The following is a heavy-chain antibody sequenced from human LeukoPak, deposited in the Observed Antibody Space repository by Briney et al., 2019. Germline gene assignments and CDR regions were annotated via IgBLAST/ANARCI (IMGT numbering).Heavy chain of an antibody. Sequence: PSETLSLTCTVSGGSISSSSYYWGWIRQPPGKGLEWIGSIYYSGSTYYNPSLKSRVTISVDTSKNQFSLKLSSVTAADTAVYYCARVRGGRRGVPYPVYFDYWGQGTLVTVSS. V-gene: IGHV4-39*01. D-gene: IGHD3-10*01. CDR2: IYYSGST. J-gene: IGHJ4*02. CDR1: GGSISSSSYY. CDR3: ARVRGGRRGVPYPVYFDY.